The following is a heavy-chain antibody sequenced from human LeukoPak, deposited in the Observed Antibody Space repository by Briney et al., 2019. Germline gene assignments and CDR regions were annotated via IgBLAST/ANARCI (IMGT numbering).Heavy chain of an antibody. CDR2: ISGSGGST. V-gene: IGHV3-23*01. CDR1: GFTFSSYA. Sequence: GGSLRLSCAASGFTFSSYAMSWVRQAPGKGLEWVSAISGSGGSTYYADSVKGRFTISRDNSKNTLYLQMNSLRAEDTAVYYCAKAEQVATITGGFDYWGQGTLVTVSS. CDR3: AKAEQVATITGGFDY. J-gene: IGHJ4*02. D-gene: IGHD5-12*01.